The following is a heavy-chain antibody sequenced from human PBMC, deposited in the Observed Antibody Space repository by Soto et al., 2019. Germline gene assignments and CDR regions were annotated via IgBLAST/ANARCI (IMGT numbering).Heavy chain of an antibody. CDR2: TYYSGST. Sequence: QVQLQESGPGLVKPSQTLSLTCTVSGGSISSGGYYWSWIRQHPGKGLEWIGYTYYSGSTYYNPSLKSRVTISVDKAKNQFSLELSSVTAADTAVYYCARDSITMVRGVGYYYYGMDVWGQGTTVTVSS. CDR3: ARDSITMVRGVGYYYYGMDV. CDR1: GGSISSGGYY. D-gene: IGHD3-10*01. J-gene: IGHJ6*02. V-gene: IGHV4-31*03.